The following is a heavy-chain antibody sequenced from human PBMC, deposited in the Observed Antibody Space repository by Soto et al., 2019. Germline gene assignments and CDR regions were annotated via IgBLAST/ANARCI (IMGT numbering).Heavy chain of an antibody. D-gene: IGHD2-21*01. CDR1: GFTFNTYD. CDR3: VRSGTARLLRHSWFDT. J-gene: IGHJ5*02. CDR2: ITTSSAYI. Sequence: EVQLVESGGGLVKPGGSLRRSCAASGFTFNTYDMNWVRQAPGKGLEWVSSITTSSAYIYYADSLKGRITISRDNAKNSLFLQMNSLRAEDTAVYYCVRSGTARLLRHSWFDTWGQGTLVTVSS. V-gene: IGHV3-21*01.